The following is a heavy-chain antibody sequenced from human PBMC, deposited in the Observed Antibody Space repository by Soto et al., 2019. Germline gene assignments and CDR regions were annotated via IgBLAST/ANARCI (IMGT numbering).Heavy chain of an antibody. D-gene: IGHD2-2*02. CDR3: AKTIVPAGIDAFDV. CDR2: ISASGSDT. V-gene: IGHV3-23*01. CDR1: GFTLSSYA. J-gene: IGHJ3*01. Sequence: EVQLLESGGDLIQAGGSLRLSCAASGFTLSSYALTWVRQGPGKGLEWVSVISASGSDTFFRDSVKGRFTISRETSKNTLYLQMNSLRVEDTAVYYCAKTIVPAGIDAFDVWGRGTMVTVSS.